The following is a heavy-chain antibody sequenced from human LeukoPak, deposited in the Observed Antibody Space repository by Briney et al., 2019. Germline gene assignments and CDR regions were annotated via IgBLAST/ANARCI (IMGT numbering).Heavy chain of an antibody. V-gene: IGHV1-18*01. J-gene: IGHJ5*02. Sequence: ASVKVSCKASGYTFTSYGISWVRQAPGQGLEWMGWISAYNGNTNYAQKLQGRVTMTTDTSTSTAYTELRSLRSDDTAVYYCARAQVERGYSYVGDSVHNWFDPWGQGTLVTVSS. D-gene: IGHD5-18*01. CDR2: ISAYNGNT. CDR3: ARAQVERGYSYVGDSVHNWFDP. CDR1: GYTFTSYG.